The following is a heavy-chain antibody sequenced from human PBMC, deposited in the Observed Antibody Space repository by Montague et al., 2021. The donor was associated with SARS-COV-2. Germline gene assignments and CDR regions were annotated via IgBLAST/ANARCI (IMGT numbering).Heavy chain of an antibody. CDR1: GFTFSSYA. V-gene: IGHV3-23*03. D-gene: IGHD3-10*01. J-gene: IGHJ6*02. Sequence: SLRLSCAASGFTFSSYAMSWVRQAPGKGLEWVSVIYSGGSSTYYADSVKCRFTISRDNSKNTLYLQMNSLRAEDTAVYYCAQDTWFGELLGDYYYYGMDVWGQGTTVTVSS. CDR3: AQDTWFGELLGDYYYYGMDV. CDR2: IYSGGSST.